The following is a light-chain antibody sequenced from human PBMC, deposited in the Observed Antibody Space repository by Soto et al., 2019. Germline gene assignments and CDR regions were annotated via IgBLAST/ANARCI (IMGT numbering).Light chain of an antibody. CDR1: QSVTTY. CDR3: QQYGSSPPVT. V-gene: IGKV3-11*01. CDR2: DTS. Sequence: EIVLTQSPATLSLSPGERAILSCRASQSVTTYLAWYQQKPGQAPRLLIFDTSNRATGIPARFSGSGSGTDVTLTIISLEPEDFAVYYCQQYGSSPPVTFGQGTKLEIK. J-gene: IGKJ2*01.